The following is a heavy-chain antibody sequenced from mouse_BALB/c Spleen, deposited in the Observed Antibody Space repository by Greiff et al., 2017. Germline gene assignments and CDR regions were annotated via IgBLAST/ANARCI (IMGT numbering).Heavy chain of an antibody. D-gene: IGHD2-1*01. CDR2: IWTGGGT. V-gene: IGHV2-9-2*01. Sequence: GQLQESGPGLVAPSQSLSITCTVSGFSLTSYDISWIRQPPGKGLEWLGVIWTGGGTNYNSAFMSRLSISKDNPKSQVFLKMNSLQTDDTAIYYCVRLGGNYVGNAMDYWGQGTSVTVSS. CDR3: VRLGGNYVGNAMDY. J-gene: IGHJ4*01. CDR1: GFSLTSYD.